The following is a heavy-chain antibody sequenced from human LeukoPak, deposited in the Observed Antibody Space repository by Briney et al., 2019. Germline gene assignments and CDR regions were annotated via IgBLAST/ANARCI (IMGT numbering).Heavy chain of an antibody. CDR1: GFTFSSYA. V-gene: IGHV3-23*01. J-gene: IGHJ4*02. CDR2: ISGSGGST. D-gene: IGHD3-22*01. Sequence: GGSLRLSCAASGFTFSSYAMSWVRQAPGKGLEWVSAISGSGGSTYYADSVKGRFTISRDNSKYTLYLQMNSLRAEDTAVYYCAKVGAGYYYDSSGYYYRYWGQGTLVTVSS. CDR3: AKVGAGYYYDSSGYYYRY.